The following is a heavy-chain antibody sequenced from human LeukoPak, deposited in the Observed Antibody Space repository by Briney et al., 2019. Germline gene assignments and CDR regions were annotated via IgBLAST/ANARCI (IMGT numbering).Heavy chain of an antibody. CDR3: ASGYCSGGSCYVVHGMDV. Sequence: ATVKVSCKASGYTFTSYDINWVRQATGQGLEWMGWMNPNSGNTGYAQKFQGRVTMTRNTSISTAYMELSSLRSEDTAVYYCASGYCSGGSCYVVHGMDVWGQGTTVTVSS. D-gene: IGHD2-15*01. CDR1: GYTFTSYD. V-gene: IGHV1-8*01. CDR2: MNPNSGNT. J-gene: IGHJ6*02.